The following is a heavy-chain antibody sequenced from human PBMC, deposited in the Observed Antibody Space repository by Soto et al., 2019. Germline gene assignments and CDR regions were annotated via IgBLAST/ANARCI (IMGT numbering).Heavy chain of an antibody. CDR2: INPNSGGT. CDR1: GYTFTGYY. CDR3: ARDRGSAAAAWARTRTMNWFDP. J-gene: IGHJ5*02. D-gene: IGHD6-13*01. V-gene: IGHV1-2*04. Sequence: GASVKVSCKASGYTFTGYYMHWVRQAPGQGLEWMRWINPNSGGTNYAQKYQGWVTMTRDTSISTAYMELSRLRSDDTAVYYCARDRGSAAAAWARTRTMNWFDPWGQGTLVTVSS.